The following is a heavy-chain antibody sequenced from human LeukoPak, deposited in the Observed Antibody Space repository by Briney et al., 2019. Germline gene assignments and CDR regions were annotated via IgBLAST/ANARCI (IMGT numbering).Heavy chain of an antibody. CDR2: ISWNSGSI. J-gene: IGHJ6*03. V-gene: IGHV3-9*01. Sequence: PGGSLRLSCAASGFTFVVYAMHWLQEAPGKGLEWVSGISWNSGSIGYADSVKRRFTISRDNAKNSQYLQMNSVRAEDTALYYFAKDVWEYSSSSANRDVWGKGTTVTVSS. CDR3: AKDVWEYSSSSANRDV. D-gene: IGHD6-6*01. CDR1: GFTFVVYA.